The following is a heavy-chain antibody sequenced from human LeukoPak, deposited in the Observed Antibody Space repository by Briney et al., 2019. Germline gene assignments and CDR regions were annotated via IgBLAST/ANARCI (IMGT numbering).Heavy chain of an antibody. J-gene: IGHJ4*02. CDR1: GFTVSSYY. V-gene: IGHV3-53*01. D-gene: IGHD4-17*01. CDR3: ARGRDDFADYNY. Sequence: GGSLRLSCAASGFTVSSYYFSWLRQAPGKGLEWVSVIRRGDRPYYADSVKGRFTISRDNSENTVFLQMNNLRAEDTAMYFCARGRDDFADYNYWGQGTLVTVSS. CDR2: IRRGDRP.